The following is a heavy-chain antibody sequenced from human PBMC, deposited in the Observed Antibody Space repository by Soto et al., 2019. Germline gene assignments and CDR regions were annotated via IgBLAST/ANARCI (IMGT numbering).Heavy chain of an antibody. D-gene: IGHD1-26*01. CDR3: AREPTSGSYYYFDY. V-gene: IGHV3-30*04. CDR1: GFTFSSYA. CDR2: ISYDGSNK. Sequence: GESLKISCAASGFTFSSYAMHWVRQAPGKGLEWVAVISYDGSNKYYADSVKGRFTISRDNSKNTLYLQMNSLRAEDTAVYYCAREPTSGSYYYFDYWGQGTLVTVSS. J-gene: IGHJ4*02.